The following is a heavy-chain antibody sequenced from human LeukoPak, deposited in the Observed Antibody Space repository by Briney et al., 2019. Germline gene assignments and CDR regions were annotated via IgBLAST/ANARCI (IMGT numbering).Heavy chain of an antibody. J-gene: IGHJ4*02. V-gene: IGHV4-61*02. CDR2: ISSSGST. CDR1: GDSISSGDYY. Sequence: SETLSLTCTVSGDSISSGDYYWSWIRQPAGKGLEWIGRISSSGSTNYNPSLKSRVTISVDTSKNQFSLNLSSLTAADTAVYYCARMEGYGYSGHTEYWGQGTLVTVSS. CDR3: ARMEGYGYSGHTEY. D-gene: IGHD5-18*01.